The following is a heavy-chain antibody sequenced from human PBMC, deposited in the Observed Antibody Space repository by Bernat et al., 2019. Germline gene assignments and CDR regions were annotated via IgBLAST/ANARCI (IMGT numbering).Heavy chain of an antibody. CDR2: ISSGSSTI. CDR1: GFTFSSYS. Sequence: EVQLVESGGGLVQPGGSLRLSCAASGFTFSSYSMNWVRQAPGKGLEWVSYISSGSSTIYYADSVKGRFTISRDNAKNSLYLQMNSLRAEDTAVYYCARDLGREWEPHFYWGQGTLVTVSS. CDR3: ARDLGREWEPHFY. J-gene: IGHJ4*02. V-gene: IGHV3-48*01. D-gene: IGHD1-26*01.